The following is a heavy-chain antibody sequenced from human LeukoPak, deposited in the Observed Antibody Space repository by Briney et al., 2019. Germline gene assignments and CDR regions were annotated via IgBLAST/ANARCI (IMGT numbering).Heavy chain of an antibody. V-gene: IGHV4-34*01. D-gene: IGHD5-18*01. CDR2: INHSGST. CDR1: GFTLSSYE. CDR3: ASMNTRGYSYGPPDY. J-gene: IGHJ4*02. Sequence: PGGSLRLSCAASGFTLSSYEMNWVRQAPGKGLEWIGEINHSGSTNYNPSLKSRVTISVDTSKNQFSLKLSSVTAADTAVYYCASMNTRGYSYGPPDYWGQGTLVTVSS.